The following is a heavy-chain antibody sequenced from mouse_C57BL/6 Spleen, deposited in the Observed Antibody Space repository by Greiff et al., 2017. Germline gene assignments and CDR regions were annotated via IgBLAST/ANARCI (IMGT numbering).Heavy chain of an antibody. CDR2: IDPETGGT. CDR3: TRLMVTTLYFDY. D-gene: IGHD2-2*01. V-gene: IGHV1-15*01. Sequence: VQLQQSGAELVRPAASVTLSCKASGYTFTDYEMHWVKQTPVHGLEWIGAIDPETGGTAYNQKFKGKAILTADKSSSTAYMELRSLTSEDSAVYYCTRLMVTTLYFDYWGQGTTLTVSS. CDR1: GYTFTDYE. J-gene: IGHJ2*01.